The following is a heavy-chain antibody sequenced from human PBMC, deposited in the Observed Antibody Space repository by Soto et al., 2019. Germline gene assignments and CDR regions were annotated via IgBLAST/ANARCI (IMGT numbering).Heavy chain of an antibody. CDR2: INAGNGNT. Sequence: QVPLVQSGAEVKKPGASVKVSCKASGYTFTSYAMHWVRQAPGQRLEWMGWINAGNGNTKYSQKFQGRVTITRDTSASTAYMELSSLRSEDTAVYYCARGVGVVPAAIVGWFDPWGQGTLVTVSS. CDR1: GYTFTSYA. V-gene: IGHV1-3*01. CDR3: ARGVGVVPAAIVGWFDP. J-gene: IGHJ5*02. D-gene: IGHD2-2*01.